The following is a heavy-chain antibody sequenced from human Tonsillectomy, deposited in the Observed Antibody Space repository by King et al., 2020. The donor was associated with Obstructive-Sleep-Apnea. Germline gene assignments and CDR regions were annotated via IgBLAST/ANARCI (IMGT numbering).Heavy chain of an antibody. CDR1: GGSISSYY. V-gene: IGHV4-59*01. CDR2: IYYSGST. CDR3: ARTTDYYDSRYFDY. D-gene: IGHD3-22*01. J-gene: IGHJ4*02. Sequence: QLQESGPGLVKPSETLSLTCTVSGGSISSYYWSWIRQPPGKGLEWIGYIYYSGSTNYNPSLKSRVTISVDTSKNQFSLKLSSVTAADTAVYYCARTTDYYDSRYFDYWGQGTLVTVSS.